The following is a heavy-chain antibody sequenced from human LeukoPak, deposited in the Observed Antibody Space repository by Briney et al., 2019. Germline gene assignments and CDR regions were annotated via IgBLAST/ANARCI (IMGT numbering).Heavy chain of an antibody. CDR2: ISSSSSYI. CDR1: GFTFSSCS. V-gene: IGHV3-21*01. J-gene: IGHJ3*02. CDR3: ASWENGGGWYDAFDI. D-gene: IGHD6-19*01. Sequence: PGGSLILSCAASGFTFSSCSMNWVRQAPGKGLEWVSSISSSSSYIYYADSVKGRSTISRDNAKNSLYLQMNSLRAEDTAVYYCASWENGGGWYDAFDIWGQGTMVTVSS.